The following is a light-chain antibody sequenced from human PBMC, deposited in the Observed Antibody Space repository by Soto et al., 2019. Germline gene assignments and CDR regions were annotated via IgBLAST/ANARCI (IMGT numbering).Light chain of an antibody. CDR1: QSGSTN. J-gene: IGKJ4*01. CDR3: QQYNEWPLT. Sequence: ETVMTQSPATLSVSPGERATLSCGASQSGSTNLAWYQQRPGQVARLLIYGASTRASDIPARFSGSGSGTEFTLTISSLQSEDFAVYYCQQYNEWPLTFGGGTKVEIE. V-gene: IGKV3-15*01. CDR2: GAS.